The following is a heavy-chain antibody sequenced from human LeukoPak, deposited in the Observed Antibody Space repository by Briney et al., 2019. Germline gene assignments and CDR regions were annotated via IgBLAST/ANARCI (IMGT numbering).Heavy chain of an antibody. Sequence: GGSLRLSCAASGFTFSSYGMHWVRQAPGKGLEWVAVIWYDGSNRYYADSVKGRFTISRDNSKNTLYPQLNSLRAEDTAVYYCARGKREVLNTRVFDYWGQGTLVTVSS. V-gene: IGHV3-33*01. CDR1: GFTFSSYG. CDR3: ARGKREVLNTRVFDY. D-gene: IGHD1-26*01. CDR2: IWYDGSNR. J-gene: IGHJ4*02.